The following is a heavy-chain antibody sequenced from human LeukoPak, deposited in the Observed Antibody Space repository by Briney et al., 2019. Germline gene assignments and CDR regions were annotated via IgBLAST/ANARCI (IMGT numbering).Heavy chain of an antibody. Sequence: PGGSLRLSCAASGFTFDDYGMSWVRQAPGKGLEWVSGINWNGGSTGYADSVKGRLTISRDNAKNSLYLQMNSLRAEDTALYYCARDGLRYSSSWNYVDVWGKGTTVTVSS. CDR3: ARDGLRYSSSWNYVDV. D-gene: IGHD6-13*01. J-gene: IGHJ6*03. V-gene: IGHV3-20*04. CDR1: GFTFDDYG. CDR2: INWNGGST.